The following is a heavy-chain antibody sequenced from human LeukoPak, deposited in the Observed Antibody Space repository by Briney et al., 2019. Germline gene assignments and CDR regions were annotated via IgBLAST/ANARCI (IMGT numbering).Heavy chain of an antibody. CDR3: AKDISPAAGAFDI. CDR1: GFTFSSYA. CDR2: ISGSGGST. V-gene: IGHV3-23*01. J-gene: IGHJ3*02. D-gene: IGHD6-13*01. Sequence: GGSLRLSCAASGFTFSSYAMSWVRQAPGKGLEWVSAISGSGGSTYYADSVKGRFTISRDNSKNTLYLQMNSLRADDMALYYCAKDISPAAGAFDIWGQGTMVTVSS.